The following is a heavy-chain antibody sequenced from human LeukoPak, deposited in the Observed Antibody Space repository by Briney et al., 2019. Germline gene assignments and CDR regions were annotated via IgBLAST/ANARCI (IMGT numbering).Heavy chain of an antibody. V-gene: IGHV4-30-2*01. CDR1: GGSISSGGYY. CDR2: IYHSGST. CDR3: ARDRTSPGYCSSTSCPPVAFDI. Sequence: SETLSLTCTVSGGSISSGGYYWSWIRQPPGKGLEWIGYIYHSGSTYYNPSFKSRVTISVDRSKNQFSLKLSSVTAADTAVYYCARDRTSPGYCSSTSCPPVAFDIWGQGTMVTVSS. D-gene: IGHD2-2*01. J-gene: IGHJ3*02.